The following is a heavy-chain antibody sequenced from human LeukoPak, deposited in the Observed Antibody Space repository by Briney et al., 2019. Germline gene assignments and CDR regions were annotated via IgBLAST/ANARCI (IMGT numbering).Heavy chain of an antibody. CDR3: AHRRAVSGFLEWLFDAFDI. J-gene: IGHJ3*02. CDR2: IYWDDDK. D-gene: IGHD3-3*01. Sequence: SGPTLVNPTQTLTLTCTFSGFSLSTRGVGVGWIRQPPGKALEWLALIYWDDDKRYSPPLKSRLTITKATSKNQVVLTMTNMDPVDTATYYCAHRRAVSGFLEWLFDAFDIWGQGTMVTVSS. CDR1: GFSLSTRGVG. V-gene: IGHV2-5*02.